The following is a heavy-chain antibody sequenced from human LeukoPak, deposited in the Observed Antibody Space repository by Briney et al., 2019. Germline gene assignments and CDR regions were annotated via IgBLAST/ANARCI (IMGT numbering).Heavy chain of an antibody. CDR1: GFPFNNYW. V-gene: IGHV3-74*01. CDR2: INTDGRTT. CDR3: ARAGASGWHAAGWFDP. D-gene: IGHD6-19*01. Sequence: PGGSLRLSCAASGFPFNNYWMHWVRQAPGKGLVWVSSINTDGRTTRYAASVQGRFTISRDNAKNTLYLQMNSLRVDDTAVYYCARAGASGWHAAGWFDPWGQGTLVTVSS. J-gene: IGHJ5*02.